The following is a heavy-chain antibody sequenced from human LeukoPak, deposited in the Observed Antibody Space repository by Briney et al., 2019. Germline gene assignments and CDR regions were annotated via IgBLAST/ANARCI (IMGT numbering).Heavy chain of an antibody. D-gene: IGHD3-22*01. J-gene: IGHJ4*02. V-gene: IGHV4-39*07. CDR1: GGSISSSSYY. CDR3: ARGPPNYYDSSGYYYARPKFDY. Sequence: PSETLSLTCTVSGGSISSSSYYWGWIRQPPGKGLEWIGSIYYSGSTYYNSSLKSRVTISVDTSKNQFSLKLSSVTAADTAVYYCARGPPNYYDSSGYYYARPKFDYWGQGTLVTVSS. CDR2: IYYSGST.